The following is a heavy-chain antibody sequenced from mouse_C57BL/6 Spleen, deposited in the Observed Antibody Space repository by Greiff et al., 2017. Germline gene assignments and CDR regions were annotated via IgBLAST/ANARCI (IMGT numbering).Heavy chain of an antibody. CDR1: GYSFTDYN. D-gene: IGHD4-1*01. CDR2: INPNYGTT. V-gene: IGHV1-39*01. J-gene: IGHJ4*01. CDR3: ARRDWDAYYYAMDY. Sequence: VQLKQSGPELVTPGASVKISCKASGYSFTDYNMNWVKQSNGKSLEWIGVINPNYGTTSYNQKFKGKATLTVDQSSSTAYMQLNSLTSEDSAVYYCARRDWDAYYYAMDYWGQGTSVTVSS.